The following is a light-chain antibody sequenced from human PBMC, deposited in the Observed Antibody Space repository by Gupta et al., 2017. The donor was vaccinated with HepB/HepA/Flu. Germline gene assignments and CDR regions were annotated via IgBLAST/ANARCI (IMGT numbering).Light chain of an antibody. V-gene: IGKV3-11*01. CDR2: DAS. CDR3: QQLSNWPEWT. CDR1: QSVSNY. J-gene: IGKJ1*01. Sequence: EIVLTQSPATLSLSPGERATLSCRASQSVSNYLAWYQQKPGQAPRLLIYDASNRATGIPARFSGSGYGKDVTLTISSRELEDFAVYYCQQLSNWPEWTFGQGTKVEIK.